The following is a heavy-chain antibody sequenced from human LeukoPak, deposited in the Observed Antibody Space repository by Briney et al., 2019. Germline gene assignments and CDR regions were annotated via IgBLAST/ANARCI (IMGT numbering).Heavy chain of an antibody. V-gene: IGHV3-30*04. CDR1: GFTFSSYA. CDR2: ISYDVSNK. Sequence: PGRSLRLSCAASGFTFSSYAMHWVRQAPGKGLEWVAVISYDVSNKYYADSVKGRFTISRDNSKNTLYLQMNSLRAEDTAVYYCARPPPSWITIFGEGDWYFDLWGRGTLVTVSS. D-gene: IGHD3-3*01. J-gene: IGHJ2*01. CDR3: ARPPPSWITIFGEGDWYFDL.